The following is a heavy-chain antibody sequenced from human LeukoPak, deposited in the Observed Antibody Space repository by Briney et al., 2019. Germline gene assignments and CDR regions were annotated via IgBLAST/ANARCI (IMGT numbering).Heavy chain of an antibody. J-gene: IGHJ5*02. V-gene: IGHV3-66*02. CDR2: IYSDGVT. CDR3: ARDRADAKTWVEFDP. CDR1: GFIVNSYA. Sequence: GGSLRLSCAASGFIVNSYAMSWVRQAPGKGLPWVSLIYSDGVTQYADSVKGRFTISRDNSKNTLYLQMNSLRDEDTTVYFCARDRADAKTWVEFDPWGQGTLVTVSS.